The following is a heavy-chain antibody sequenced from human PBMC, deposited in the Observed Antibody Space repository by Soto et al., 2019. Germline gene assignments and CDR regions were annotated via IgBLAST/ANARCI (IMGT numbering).Heavy chain of an antibody. CDR2: INPNSGGT. CDR3: AREGGITQYYFDY. V-gene: IGHV1-2*04. CDR1: GYTFTGYY. Sequence: ASVKVSCKASGYTFTGYYMHWVRQAPGQGLEWMGWINPNSGGTNYAQKFQGWVTMTRDTSISTACMELSRLRSDDTAVYYCAREGGITQYYFDYWGQGTLVTVSS. D-gene: IGHD3-10*01. J-gene: IGHJ4*02.